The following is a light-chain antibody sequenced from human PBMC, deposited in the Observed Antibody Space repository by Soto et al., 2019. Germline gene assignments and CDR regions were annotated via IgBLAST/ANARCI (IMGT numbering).Light chain of an antibody. CDR2: WAS. V-gene: IGKV4-1*01. CDR3: HQYYTTPQT. J-gene: IGKJ2*01. Sequence: VLTQSPSSLAVSLGERATVNCRSSQSVLDNSTNKSYLAWYQKKPGHPPKLLVHWASVWEAGVPDRFSGGGSGTDFTLTISSLQAEDVAVYYCHQYYTTPQTFGQGTQLEIK. CDR1: QSVLDNSTNKSY.